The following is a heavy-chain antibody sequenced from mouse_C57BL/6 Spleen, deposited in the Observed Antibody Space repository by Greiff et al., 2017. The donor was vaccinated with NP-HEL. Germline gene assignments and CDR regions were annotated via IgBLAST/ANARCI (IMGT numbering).Heavy chain of an antibody. CDR1: GFTFSDYG. J-gene: IGHJ4*01. CDR2: ISSGSSTI. CDR3: AGGKGYYAMDY. Sequence: EVNVVESGGGLVKPGGSLKLSCAASGFTFSDYGMHWVRQAPEKGLEWVAYISSGSSTIYYADTVKGRFTISRDNAKNTLFLQMTSLRSEDTAMYYCAGGKGYYAMDYWGQGTSVTVSS. V-gene: IGHV5-17*01.